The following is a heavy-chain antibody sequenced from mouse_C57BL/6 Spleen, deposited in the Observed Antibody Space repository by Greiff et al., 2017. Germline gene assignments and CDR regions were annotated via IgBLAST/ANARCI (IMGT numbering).Heavy chain of an antibody. CDR3: ARSGTDWFAY. CDR2: LYPRDGST. D-gene: IGHD4-1*01. J-gene: IGHJ3*01. V-gene: IGHV1-85*01. CDR1: GYTFTSYD. Sequence: VQRVESGPELVKPGASVKLSCKASGYTFTSYDINWVKQRPGQGLEWIGWLYPRDGSTKYNEKFKGKATLTVDTASSTAYMELHSLTSEDSAVYFCARSGTDWFAYWGQGTLVTVSA.